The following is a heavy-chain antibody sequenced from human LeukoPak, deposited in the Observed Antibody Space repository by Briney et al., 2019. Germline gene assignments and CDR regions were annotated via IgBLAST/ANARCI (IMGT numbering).Heavy chain of an antibody. J-gene: IGHJ5*01. V-gene: IGHV4-4*09. CDR3: ARQRIGSFFDS. CDR1: GGAIGTYY. CDR2: IYTSGGT. Sequence: SETLSLTCTVSGGAIGTYYWSWIRQTPGRGLEWIGYIYTSGGTNYNPSLKSRVTISVDTSRNQFSLKLSSVTAADTAVYYCARQRIGSFFDSWGQGTLVTLSS. D-gene: IGHD1-26*01.